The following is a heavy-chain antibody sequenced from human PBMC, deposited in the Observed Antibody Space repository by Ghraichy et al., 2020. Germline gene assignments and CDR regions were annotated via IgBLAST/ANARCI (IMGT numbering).Heavy chain of an antibody. Sequence: VKVSCKASGYTFTSYGISWVRQAPGQGLEWMGWISAYNGNTNYAQKLQGRVTMTTDTSTSTAYMELRSLRSDDTAVYYCARDPRYCSGGSCYRSWFDPWGQGTLVTVSS. D-gene: IGHD2-15*01. V-gene: IGHV1-18*04. CDR2: ISAYNGNT. CDR3: ARDPRYCSGGSCYRSWFDP. J-gene: IGHJ5*02. CDR1: GYTFTSYG.